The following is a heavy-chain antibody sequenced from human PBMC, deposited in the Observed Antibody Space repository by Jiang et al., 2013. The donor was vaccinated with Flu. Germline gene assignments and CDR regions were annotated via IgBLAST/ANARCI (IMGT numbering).Heavy chain of an antibody. D-gene: IGHD3-22*01. V-gene: IGHV3-23*01. CDR2: ISGSGGST. J-gene: IGHJ5*02. CDR1: GFTFSSYA. CDR3: AKEGIYYYDSSGYYNWFDP. Sequence: QLLESGGGLVQPGGSLRLSCAASGFTFSSYAMSWVRQAPGKGLEWVSAISGSGGSTYYADSVKGRFTISRDNSKNTLYLQMNSLRAEDTAVYYCAKEGIYYYDSSGYYNWFDPWGQGTLVTVSS.